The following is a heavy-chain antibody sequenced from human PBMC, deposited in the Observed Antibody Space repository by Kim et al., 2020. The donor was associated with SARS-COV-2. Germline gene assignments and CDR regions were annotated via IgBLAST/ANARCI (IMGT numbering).Heavy chain of an antibody. CDR3: ARGGRDDSSGYYPLEVDV. CDR2: IWYDGSNK. Sequence: GGSLRLSCAASGFTFSSYGMHWVRQAPGKGLEWVAVIWYDGSNKYYADSVKGRFTISRDNSKNTLYLQMNSLRAEDTAVYYCARGGRDDSSGYYPLEVDVWRQGTTVTVS. J-gene: IGHJ6*02. V-gene: IGHV3-33*01. CDR1: GFTFSSYG. D-gene: IGHD3-22*01.